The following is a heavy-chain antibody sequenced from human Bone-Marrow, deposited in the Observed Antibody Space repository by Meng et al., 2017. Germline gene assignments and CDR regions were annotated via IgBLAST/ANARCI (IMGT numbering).Heavy chain of an antibody. Sequence: GESLKISCAASGFTFSSYEINWVRQAPGKGLEWVSYISSSGSTIYYADSVKGRFTISRDNAKNSLYLQMNSLRAEDTAVYYCARVRGGSGSYSPFDYWGQGTLVTVSS. J-gene: IGHJ4*02. CDR1: GFTFSSYE. D-gene: IGHD3-10*01. V-gene: IGHV3-48*03. CDR2: ISSSGSTI. CDR3: ARVRGGSGSYSPFDY.